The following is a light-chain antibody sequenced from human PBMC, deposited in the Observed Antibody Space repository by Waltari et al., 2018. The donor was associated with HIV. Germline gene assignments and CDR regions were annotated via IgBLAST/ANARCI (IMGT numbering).Light chain of an antibody. CDR1: QDIGSF. Sequence: DVQITQSPYSLSASVGDSVNITCRASQDIGSFLNWYQQTPGQAPKLLIYAASTSHGGVPLRFRGSGSGTDFTLSITNLQSEDFVIYYCQQSYSTLRTFGQGTKLEF. CDR3: QQSYSTLRT. J-gene: IGKJ1*01. CDR2: AAS. V-gene: IGKV1-39*01.